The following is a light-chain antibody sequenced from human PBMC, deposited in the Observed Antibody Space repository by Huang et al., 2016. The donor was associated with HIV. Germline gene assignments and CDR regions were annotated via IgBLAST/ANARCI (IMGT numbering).Light chain of an antibody. CDR3: QQYNNWPQT. Sequence: TRAVAPGERATLACMASRSFSSNVAWYQQKPGQAPRLLIYGASTRATGIPARFSGSGSGTEFTLTISSLQSEDFAVYYCQQYNNWPQTFGQGTKVEIK. V-gene: IGKV3-15*01. J-gene: IGKJ1*01. CDR1: RSFSSN. CDR2: GAS.